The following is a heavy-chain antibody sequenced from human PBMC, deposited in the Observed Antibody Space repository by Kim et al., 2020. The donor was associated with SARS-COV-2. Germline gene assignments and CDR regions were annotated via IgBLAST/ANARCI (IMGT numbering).Heavy chain of an antibody. V-gene: IGHV4-61*02. J-gene: IGHJ5*02. CDR3: AAYSSSPKYNWFDP. Sequence: SETLSLTCTVSGGSISSGSYYWSWIRQPAGKGLEWIGRIYTSGSTNYNPSLKSRVTISVDTSKNQFSLKLSSVTAADTAVYYCAAYSSSPKYNWFDPWGQGTLVTVSS. D-gene: IGHD6-6*01. CDR1: GGSISSGSYY. CDR2: IYTSGST.